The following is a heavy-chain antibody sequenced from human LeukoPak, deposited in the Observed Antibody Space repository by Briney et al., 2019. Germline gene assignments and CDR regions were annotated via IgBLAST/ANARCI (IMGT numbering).Heavy chain of an antibody. Sequence: GASVKVSCKASGYTFTGYYMHWVRQAPGQGLEWMGWINPNSGGTNYAQRFQGRVTMTRDTSISTAYMELSRLRSDDTAVYYCASFIHGIAVAGTNWGQGTLVTVSS. CDR2: INPNSGGT. J-gene: IGHJ4*02. CDR3: ASFIHGIAVAGTN. V-gene: IGHV1-2*02. CDR1: GYTFTGYY. D-gene: IGHD6-19*01.